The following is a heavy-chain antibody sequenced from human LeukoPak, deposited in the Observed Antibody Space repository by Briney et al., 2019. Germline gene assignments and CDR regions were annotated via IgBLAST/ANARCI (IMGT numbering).Heavy chain of an antibody. CDR2: TYYRSKWYN. D-gene: IGHD6-19*01. J-gene: IGHJ4*02. CDR3: ARGEIAVAGTETSSGFDY. CDR1: GDSVSSNSAA. V-gene: IGHV6-1*01. Sequence: SQTLPLTCAISGDSVSSNSAAWNWIRQSPSRGLEWLGRTYYRSKWYNDYAVSVKSRITINPDTSKNQFSLQLNSVTPEDTAVYYCARGEIAVAGTETSSGFDYWGQGTLVTVSS.